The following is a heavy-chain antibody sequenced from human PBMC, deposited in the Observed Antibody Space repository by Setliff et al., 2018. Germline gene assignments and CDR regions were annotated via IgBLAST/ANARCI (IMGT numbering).Heavy chain of an antibody. J-gene: IGHJ6*03. CDR3: ARGVLGYYYYMDV. CDR1: GGSISSGGYY. D-gene: IGHD6-13*01. V-gene: IGHV4-31*03. Sequence: PSETLSLTCTVSGGSISSGGYYWSWIRQHPGKGLEWIGYIYYSGSTYYNPSLKSRVTISVDTSKKQFSLKLSSVTAADTAVYYCARGVLGYYYYMDVWDKGTTVTVSS. CDR2: IYYSGST.